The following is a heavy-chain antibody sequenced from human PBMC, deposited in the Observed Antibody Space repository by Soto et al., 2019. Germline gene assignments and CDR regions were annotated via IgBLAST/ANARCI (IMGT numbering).Heavy chain of an antibody. CDR1: GFTFSSYA. CDR2: ISGSGGST. CDR3: AKDESRRNRRCFDL. D-gene: IGHD4-4*01. V-gene: IGHV3-23*01. Sequence: EVQLLESGGGLVQPGGSLRLSCAASGFTFSSYAMYWVRQAPGKGLEWVSVISGSGGSTYYADSVKGRFTISRDNSKSTLYLQMNSLRAEDTAVYYCAKDESRRNRRCFDLWGRGTLVTVSS. J-gene: IGHJ2*01.